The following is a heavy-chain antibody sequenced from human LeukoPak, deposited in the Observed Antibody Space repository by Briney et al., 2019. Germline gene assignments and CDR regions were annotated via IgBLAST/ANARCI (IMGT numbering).Heavy chain of an antibody. CDR3: AREGHDNSGGYFDY. D-gene: IGHD4-23*01. CDR2: IYSGGST. V-gene: IGHV3-53*01. J-gene: IGHJ4*02. CDR1: GFTVSSNY. Sequence: PGGSLRLSCAASGFTVSSNYMSWVRQAPGKGLEWVSVIYSGGSTYYADSVKGRFTISRDNSKNTLYLQMNSLRAEDTAVYYCAREGHDNSGGYFDYWGQGTLVTVSS.